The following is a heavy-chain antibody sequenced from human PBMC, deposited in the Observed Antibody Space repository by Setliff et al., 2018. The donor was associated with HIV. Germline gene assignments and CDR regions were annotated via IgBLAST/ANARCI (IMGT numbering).Heavy chain of an antibody. D-gene: IGHD2-8*01. CDR3: ARNGPTKIPYDF. CDR1: GGFISNFY. CDR2: IYNSGAT. V-gene: IGHV4-59*12. J-gene: IGHJ2*01. Sequence: SETLSLTCTVSGGFISNFYWGWIRQTPGKGLEWIGHIYNSGATNYNPSLKSRVTISLATSKNQFSLNLRSVTATDTAVYYCARNGPTKIPYDFWGRGTLVTVSS.